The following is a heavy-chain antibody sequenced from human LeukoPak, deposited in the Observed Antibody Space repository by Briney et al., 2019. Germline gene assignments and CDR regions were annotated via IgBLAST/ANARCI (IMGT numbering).Heavy chain of an antibody. CDR2: MNPNSGNT. Sequence: GASVKVSCKASGYTFTSYDINWVRQATGQGLEWMGWMNPNSGNTGYAQKFQGRVTMTRNTSISTAYMELSSLRSEDTALYYCARDRRGKTAGILNWFDPWGQGTLVTVSS. CDR1: GYTFTSYD. J-gene: IGHJ5*02. D-gene: IGHD6-13*01. CDR3: ARDRRGKTAGILNWFDP. V-gene: IGHV1-8*01.